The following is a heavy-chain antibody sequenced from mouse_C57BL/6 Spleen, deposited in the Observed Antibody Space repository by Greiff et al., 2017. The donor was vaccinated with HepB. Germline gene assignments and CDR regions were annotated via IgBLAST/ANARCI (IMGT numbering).Heavy chain of an antibody. D-gene: IGHD1-1*01. J-gene: IGHJ4*01. Sequence: DVKLQESGGGLVKPGGSLKLSCAASGFTFSDYGMHWVRQAPEKGLEWVAYISSGSSTIYYADTVKGRFTISRDNAKNTLFLQMTSLRSEDTAMYYCARGFSTVVAKGAMDYWGQGTSVTVSS. CDR2: ISSGSSTI. CDR3: ARGFSTVVAKGAMDY. V-gene: IGHV5-17*01. CDR1: GFTFSDYG.